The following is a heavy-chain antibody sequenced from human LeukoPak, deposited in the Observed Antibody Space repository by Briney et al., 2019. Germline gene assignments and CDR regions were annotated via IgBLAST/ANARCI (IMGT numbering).Heavy chain of an antibody. Sequence: PGGSLRLSCAASGFTFSSYWMSWVRQAPGKGLECVANIKQDGSEKYYVDSVKGRFTISRDNAKNSLYLQMNSLRAEDTAVYYCARSGCSSTSCYKKGGYYYYYMDVWGKGTTVTVSS. V-gene: IGHV3-7*01. CDR2: IKQDGSEK. CDR1: GFTFSSYW. D-gene: IGHD2-2*02. CDR3: ARSGCSSTSCYKKGGYYYYYMDV. J-gene: IGHJ6*03.